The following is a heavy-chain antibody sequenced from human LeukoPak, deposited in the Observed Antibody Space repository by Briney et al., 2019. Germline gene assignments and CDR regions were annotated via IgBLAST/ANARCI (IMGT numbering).Heavy chain of an antibody. CDR3: ARDRRNTWPEY. CDR1: GFTFSDYS. D-gene: IGHD1-14*01. J-gene: IGHJ4*02. V-gene: IGHV3-11*01. CDR2: ISSSSSSI. Sequence: GGSLRLSCAASGFTFSDYSMSWIRPAPGKGLGRVSYISSSSSSIFYANSVKGRFIISGDNGKNSLYLQMNSLRDEDTGIYYCARDRRNTWPEYWGQGTLVTVSS.